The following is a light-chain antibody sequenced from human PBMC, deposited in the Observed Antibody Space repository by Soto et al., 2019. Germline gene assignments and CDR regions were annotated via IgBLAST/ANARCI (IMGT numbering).Light chain of an antibody. CDR1: SSDVGAYNY. CDR2: DVT. V-gene: IGLV2-14*01. CDR3: SPHSKLPPYV. Sequence: QSALTQPASVSGSPGQSITISCTGTSSDVGAYNYVSWYQQHPGKAPKLMIYDVTNRPSGVSNRFSGSKSDNTASLTISGLQAEDEADYFCSPHSKLPPYVFGTGPKVT. J-gene: IGLJ1*01.